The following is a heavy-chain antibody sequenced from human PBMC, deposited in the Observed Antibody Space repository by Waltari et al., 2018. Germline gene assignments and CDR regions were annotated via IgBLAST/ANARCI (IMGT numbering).Heavy chain of an antibody. D-gene: IGHD3-3*01. CDR2: MNPNSGNT. J-gene: IGHJ6*02. V-gene: IGHV1-8*01. CDR1: GYPFTSYA. Sequence: QEKLVQSGAEVKKPGASVKVSCRASGYPFTSYAINWVRRATGQGIGWMGWMNPNSGNTGYAQKFQGRVTMTRNTSISTAYMELSSLRSEDTAVYYCARGQTLRFLEWLSHTYGMDVWGQGTTVTVSS. CDR3: ARGQTLRFLEWLSHTYGMDV.